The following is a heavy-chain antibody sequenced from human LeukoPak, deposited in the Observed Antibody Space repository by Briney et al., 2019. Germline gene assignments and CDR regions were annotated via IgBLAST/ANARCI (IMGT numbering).Heavy chain of an antibody. CDR3: ARDIAAAENWFDP. J-gene: IGHJ5*02. CDR2: ISAYNGNT. D-gene: IGHD6-13*01. Sequence: ASVKVSCKASGYTFTSYGISWVRQAPGQGLEWMGWISAYNGNTNYAQKLQGRVTMTTDTSASTAYMELRSLRSDDTAVYYRARDIAAAENWFDPWGQGTLVTVSS. V-gene: IGHV1-18*01. CDR1: GYTFTSYG.